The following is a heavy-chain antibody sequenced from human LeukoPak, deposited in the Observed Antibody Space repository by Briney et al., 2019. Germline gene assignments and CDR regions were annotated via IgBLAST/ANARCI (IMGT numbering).Heavy chain of an antibody. Sequence: ASVKVSCKASGYTFTSYCICWVRQAPGQGLEWVGWISAYNGNTNYAQKLQGRVTITTDTSTSTAYMELRSLRSDDTAVYYCAREWGYSGSSHFDYWGQGTLVTVSS. D-gene: IGHD1-26*01. V-gene: IGHV1-18*01. CDR2: ISAYNGNT. CDR1: GYTFTSYC. J-gene: IGHJ4*02. CDR3: AREWGYSGSSHFDY.